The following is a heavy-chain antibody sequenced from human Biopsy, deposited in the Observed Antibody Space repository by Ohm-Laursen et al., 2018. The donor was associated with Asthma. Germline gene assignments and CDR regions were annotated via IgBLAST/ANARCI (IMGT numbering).Heavy chain of an antibody. CDR2: GGSYYDGGLK. Sequence: SLRLSCSASGFTFGGYAMSWARQAPGKGLEWVAVGGSYYDGGLKYYADSVNGRFTVSRDDSKNTLYLQMNSLRPDDTAVYYCARDVMEWYLPAFDFWGQGTTVTVSS. J-gene: IGHJ6*02. CDR1: GFTFGGYA. V-gene: IGHV3-30*19. D-gene: IGHD3-3*01. CDR3: ARDVMEWYLPAFDF.